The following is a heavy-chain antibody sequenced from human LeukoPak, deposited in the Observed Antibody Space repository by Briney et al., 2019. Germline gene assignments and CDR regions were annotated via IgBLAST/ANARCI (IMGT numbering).Heavy chain of an antibody. V-gene: IGHV3-23*01. CDR3: AKDHMSSPVTYGYSFDS. CDR2: ISGSGVST. Sequence: GGSLRLSCAASGFTFNIYAMNWVRQAPGKGLEWVAAISGSGVSTRDADSVKGRFTISRDNSQNTLYLQMSSLRAEDTAVYYCAKDHMSSPVTYGYSFDSWGQGTLVTVSS. D-gene: IGHD5-18*01. CDR1: GFTFNIYA. J-gene: IGHJ4*02.